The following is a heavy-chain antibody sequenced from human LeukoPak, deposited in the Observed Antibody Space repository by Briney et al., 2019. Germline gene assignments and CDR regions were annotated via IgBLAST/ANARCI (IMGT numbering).Heavy chain of an antibody. V-gene: IGHV1-18*01. J-gene: IGHJ4*02. CDR3: ARETYCSGGSCYSSLDY. Sequence: ASVKVSCKASGYTFTNYAISWVRQAPGQGLEWVGWISAYNGNTNYAQKLQGRVTMTRDMSTSTVYMELSSLRSEDTAVYYCARETYCSGGSCYSSLDYWGQGTLVTVSS. D-gene: IGHD2-15*01. CDR2: ISAYNGNT. CDR1: GYTFTNYA.